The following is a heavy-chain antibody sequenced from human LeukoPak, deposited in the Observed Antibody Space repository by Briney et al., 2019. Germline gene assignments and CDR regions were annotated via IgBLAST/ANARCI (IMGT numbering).Heavy chain of an antibody. D-gene: IGHD3-3*01. CDR3: TTEYYDFWSGYSYCY. CDR1: GFTFSNAW. Sequence: PGGSLRLSCAASGFTFSNAWMSWVRQAPGKGLEWVGRIKSKTGGGTTDYAAPVKGRFTISRDDSKNTLYLQMNSLKTEDTAVYYCTTEYYDFWSGYSYCYWGQGTLVTVSS. J-gene: IGHJ4*02. CDR2: IKSKTGGGTT. V-gene: IGHV3-15*01.